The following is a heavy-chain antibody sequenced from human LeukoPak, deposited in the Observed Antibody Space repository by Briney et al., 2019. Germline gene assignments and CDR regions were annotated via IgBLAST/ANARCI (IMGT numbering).Heavy chain of an antibody. CDR1: GGSFSGYY. Sequence: PSETLSLTCAVYGGSFSGYYWSWIRQPPGKGLEWIGEINHSGSTNYNPSLKSRVTISVDTSKNQFSLKLSSVTAADTAVYYCARGFLYYDSSGTRIWFDPWGQGTLVTVSS. V-gene: IGHV4-34*01. CDR3: ARGFLYYDSSGTRIWFDP. D-gene: IGHD3-22*01. CDR2: INHSGST. J-gene: IGHJ5*02.